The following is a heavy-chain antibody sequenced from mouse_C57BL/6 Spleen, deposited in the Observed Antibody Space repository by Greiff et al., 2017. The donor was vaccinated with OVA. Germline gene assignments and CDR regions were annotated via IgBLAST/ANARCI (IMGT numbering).Heavy chain of an antibody. CDR3: ARLDSNYPIDAMDY. CDR2: IYPGSGST. V-gene: IGHV1-55*01. J-gene: IGHJ4*01. D-gene: IGHD2-5*01. Sequence: QVQLKQPGAELVKPGASVKMSCKASGYTFTSYWITWVKQRPGQGLEWIGDIYPGSGSTNYNEKFKSKATLTVDTSSSTAYMQLSSLTSEDSAVYYCARLDSNYPIDAMDYWGQGTSVTVSS. CDR1: GYTFTSYW.